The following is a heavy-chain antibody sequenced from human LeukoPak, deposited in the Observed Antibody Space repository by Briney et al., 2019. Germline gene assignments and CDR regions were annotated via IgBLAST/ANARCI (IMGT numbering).Heavy chain of an antibody. Sequence: PSETLSLTCTVSGYSISSGSYWGWIRQPPGKGLEWIGSIYHSGSTYYNPSLKSRVTISVDTSKNQFFLKLSSVTAADTAMYYCASTRGNPNLIFDYWGQGTLVTVSS. J-gene: IGHJ4*02. D-gene: IGHD4-23*01. CDR3: ASTRGNPNLIFDY. CDR2: IYHSGST. CDR1: GYSISSGSY. V-gene: IGHV4-38-2*02.